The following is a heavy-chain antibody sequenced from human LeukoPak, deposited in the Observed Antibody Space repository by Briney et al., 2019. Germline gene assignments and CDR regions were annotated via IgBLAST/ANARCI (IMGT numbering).Heavy chain of an antibody. Sequence: PSETLSLTCTVSGGSISSGGYYWSWIRQHPGKGLEWIGYIYYSGSTYYNPSLKSRVTISVDTSKNQFSLKLSSVTAADTAVYYCARRAAARPFDYWGQGTLVTVSS. CDR2: IYYSGST. CDR1: GGSISSGGYY. V-gene: IGHV4-31*03. D-gene: IGHD6-6*01. CDR3: ARRAAARPFDY. J-gene: IGHJ4*02.